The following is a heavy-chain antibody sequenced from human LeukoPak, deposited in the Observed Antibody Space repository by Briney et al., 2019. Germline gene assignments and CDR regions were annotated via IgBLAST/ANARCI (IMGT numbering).Heavy chain of an antibody. CDR3: ARTALGFWSGYYNWFDP. D-gene: IGHD3-3*01. V-gene: IGHV4-34*01. CDR1: GGSFSGYY. Sequence: SETLSLTCAVYGGSFSGYYWSWIRQPPGKGLEWIGEINHSGSTNYNPSLKSRVTKSVDTSKNQFSLKLSSVTAADTAVYYCARTALGFWSGYYNWFDPWGQGTLVTVSS. J-gene: IGHJ5*02. CDR2: INHSGST.